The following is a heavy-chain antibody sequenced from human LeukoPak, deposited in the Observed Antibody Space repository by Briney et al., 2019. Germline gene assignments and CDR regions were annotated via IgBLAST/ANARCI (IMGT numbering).Heavy chain of an antibody. CDR3: ARVSMQFDY. CDR2: IYYSGST. D-gene: IGHD2-21*01. CDR1: GGSISSSSYY. V-gene: IGHV4-39*07. J-gene: IGHJ4*02. Sequence: SETLSLTCTVSGGSISSSSYYWGWIRQPPGKGLEWIGSIYYSGSTYYNPSLKSRVTISVDTSKNQFSLKLSSVTAADTAVYYCARVSMQFDYWGQGTLVTVSS.